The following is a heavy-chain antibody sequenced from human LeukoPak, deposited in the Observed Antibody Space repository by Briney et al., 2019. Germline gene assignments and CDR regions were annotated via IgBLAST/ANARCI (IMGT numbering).Heavy chain of an antibody. D-gene: IGHD6-19*01. CDR3: ASGYSSGWKGYYFDY. Sequence: GGSLRLSCAASGFTFSSYSMNWVRQAPGKGLEWVSYISSSSSTIYYADSVKGRFTISRDNAKNSLYLQMNSLRAEDTAVYYCASGYSSGWKGYYFDYWGQGTLVTVSS. J-gene: IGHJ4*02. V-gene: IGHV3-48*01. CDR1: GFTFSSYS. CDR2: ISSSSSTI.